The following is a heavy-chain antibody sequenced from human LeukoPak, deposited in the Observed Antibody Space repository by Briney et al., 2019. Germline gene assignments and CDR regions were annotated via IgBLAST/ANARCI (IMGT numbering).Heavy chain of an antibody. CDR1: GFTFSSYW. V-gene: IGHV3-74*01. Sequence: GGPLRLSCAASGFTFSSYWMHWVRQAPGKGLVWVSRINSDGSSTSYADSVKGRFTISRDNAKNTLYLQMNSLRAEDTAVYYCARVFSAMADFDYWGQGTLVTVSS. CDR3: ARVFSAMADFDY. CDR2: INSDGSST. D-gene: IGHD5-18*01. J-gene: IGHJ4*02.